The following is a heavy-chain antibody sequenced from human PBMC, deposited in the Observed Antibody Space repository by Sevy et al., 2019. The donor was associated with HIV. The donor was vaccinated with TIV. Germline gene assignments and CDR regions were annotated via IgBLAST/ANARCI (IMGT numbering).Heavy chain of an antibody. J-gene: IGHJ6*02. Sequence: SETLSLTCAVYDGSFSGYYWSWIRQPPGKGLEWIGEINHSGSTNYNPSLKSRVTISVDTSKNQFSLKLSSVTAADTAVYYCARARWYYGSGSYYNVQRGYYYGMDVWGQGTTVTVSS. D-gene: IGHD3-10*01. V-gene: IGHV4-34*01. CDR1: DGSFSGYY. CDR2: INHSGST. CDR3: ARARWYYGSGSYYNVQRGYYYGMDV.